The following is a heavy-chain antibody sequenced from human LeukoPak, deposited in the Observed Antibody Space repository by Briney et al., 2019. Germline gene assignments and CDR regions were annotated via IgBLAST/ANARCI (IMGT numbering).Heavy chain of an antibody. V-gene: IGHV3-7*05. CDR1: GLTFSSYW. CDR2: IKQDGSEK. Sequence: TGGSLRLSCAASGLTFSSYWMSWVRQAPGKGLEWVANIKQDGSEKYYVDSVKGRFTISRDNAKNSLYLQMNSLRAEDTAVYYCARDLSAYCGGDCYSPSYDYWGQGTLVTVSS. D-gene: IGHD2-21*02. J-gene: IGHJ4*02. CDR3: ARDLSAYCGGDCYSPSYDY.